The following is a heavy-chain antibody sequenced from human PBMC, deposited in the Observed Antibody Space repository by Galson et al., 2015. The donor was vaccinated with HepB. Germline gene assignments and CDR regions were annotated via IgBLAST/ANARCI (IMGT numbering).Heavy chain of an antibody. J-gene: IGHJ6*02. CDR1: GFTFSSYG. V-gene: IGHV3-33*06. Sequence: SLRLSCAASGFTFSSYGMHWVRQAPGKGLEWVAVIWYDGSNKYYADSVKGRFTISRDNSKNTLYLQMNSLRAEDTAVYYCAKDTYSSRRRNYYYYGMDVWGQGTTVTVSS. CDR2: IWYDGSNK. CDR3: AKDTYSSRRRNYYYYGMDV. D-gene: IGHD6-13*01.